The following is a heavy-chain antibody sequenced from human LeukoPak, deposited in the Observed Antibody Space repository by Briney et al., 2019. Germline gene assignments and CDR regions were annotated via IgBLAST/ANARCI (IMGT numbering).Heavy chain of an antibody. J-gene: IGHJ3*02. D-gene: IGHD1-26*01. CDR2: IYSGGST. CDR1: GFTVSSNY. V-gene: IGHV3-66*02. CDR3: ARGPSEWDQITSGAFDI. Sequence: PGGSLRLSCAASGFTVSSNYMSWVRQAPGKGLEWVSVIYSGGSTYYADSAKGRFTISRDNSKNTLYLQMNSLRAEDTAVYYCARGPSEWDQITSGAFDIWGQGTMVTVSS.